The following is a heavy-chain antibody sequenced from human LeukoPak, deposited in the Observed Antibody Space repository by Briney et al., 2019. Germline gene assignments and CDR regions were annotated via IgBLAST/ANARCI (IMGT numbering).Heavy chain of an antibody. V-gene: IGHV3-21*01. CDR2: ISSSSSYI. CDR1: GFTFSSYS. CDR3: APGGYDCRGGSCYEYYFDY. Sequence: GGSLRPSCAASGFTFSSYSMNWVRQAPGEGREGVSSISSSSSYIYYADSVKGRFTISRDNAKNSLYLQMNSLRAEDTAVYYCAPGGYDCRGGSCYEYYFDYWGQGTLVTVSS. D-gene: IGHD2-15*01. J-gene: IGHJ4*02.